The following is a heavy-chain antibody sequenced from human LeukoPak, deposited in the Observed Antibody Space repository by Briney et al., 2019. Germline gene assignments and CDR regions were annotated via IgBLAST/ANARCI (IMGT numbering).Heavy chain of an antibody. V-gene: IGHV4-59*11. CDR2: IYYSGST. CDR1: GGSISSHY. Sequence: SETLSLTCTVSGGSISSHYWSWIRQPPGKGLEWIGYIYYSGSTNYNPSLKSRVTISVDTSKNQFSLKLSSVTAADTAVYYCARAEAAAGIYYYWGQGTLVTVSS. CDR3: ARAEAAAGIYYY. J-gene: IGHJ4*02. D-gene: IGHD6-13*01.